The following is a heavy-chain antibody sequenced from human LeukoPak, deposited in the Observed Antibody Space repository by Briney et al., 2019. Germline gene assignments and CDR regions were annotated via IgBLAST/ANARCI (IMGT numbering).Heavy chain of an antibody. D-gene: IGHD2-2*01. CDR3: ARDDCSSTSCYPY. CDR2: ISSSSSTI. J-gene: IGHJ4*02. V-gene: IGHV3-48*01. CDR1: GFTFSSYS. Sequence: GGSLRLSCAASGFTFSSYSMNWVRQAPGKGLEWVSYISSSSSTIYYADSVKGRFTISRDNAKNSLYLQMDSLRAEDTAVYYCARDDCSSTSCYPYWGQGTLVTVSS.